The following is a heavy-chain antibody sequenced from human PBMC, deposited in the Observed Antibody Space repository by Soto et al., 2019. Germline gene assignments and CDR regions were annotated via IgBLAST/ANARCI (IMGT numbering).Heavy chain of an antibody. D-gene: IGHD5-12*01. CDR3: ARGGYDYEFGY. CDR1: GGSISSYY. Sequence: SETLSLTCTVSGGSISSYYWSWIRQPPGKGLEWIGYIYYSGSTNYNPSLKSRVTISVDTSKNQFSLKLSSVTAADTAVYYCARGGYDYEFGYWGQGTLVTVSS. V-gene: IGHV4-59*01. J-gene: IGHJ4*02. CDR2: IYYSGST.